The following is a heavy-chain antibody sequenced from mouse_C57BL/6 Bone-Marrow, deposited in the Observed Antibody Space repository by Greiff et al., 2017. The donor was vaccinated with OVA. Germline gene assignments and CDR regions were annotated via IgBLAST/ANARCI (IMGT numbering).Heavy chain of an antibody. J-gene: IGHJ1*03. V-gene: IGHV1-82*01. CDR1: GYAFSSSW. D-gene: IGHD2-2*01. CDR2: IYPGDGDT. CDR3: ARLWLTSYWYFDV. Sequence: QVHVKQSGPELVKPGASVKISCKASGYAFSSSWMNWVKQRPGKGLEWIGRIYPGDGDTNYNGKFKGKATLTADKSSSTAYMQLSSLTSEDSAVYFCARLWLTSYWYFDVWGTGTTVTVSS.